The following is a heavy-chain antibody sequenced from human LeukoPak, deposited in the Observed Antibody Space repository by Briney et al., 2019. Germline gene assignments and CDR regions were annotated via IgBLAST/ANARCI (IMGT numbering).Heavy chain of an antibody. V-gene: IGHV1-18*01. J-gene: IGHJ4*02. Sequence: ASVKVSCKASGYTFTSYGISLGRQAPGQGLEWMGWISAYNGNTNYAQKLQGRVTMTTDTSTSTAYMELRSMRSDDTAVYYCARSDGYRDFNYWGQGTLVTVSS. D-gene: IGHD5-24*01. CDR2: ISAYNGNT. CDR3: ARSDGYRDFNY. CDR1: GYTFTSYG.